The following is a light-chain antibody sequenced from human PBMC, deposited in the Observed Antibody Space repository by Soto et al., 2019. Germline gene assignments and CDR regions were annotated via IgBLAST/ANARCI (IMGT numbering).Light chain of an antibody. Sequence: EIVLTQSPGTLSLSPGERATLSCRASQSVSSNYLAWYQQKAGQAPRVLIYGASSRATGNTDWISGSGSATDFTLTISRLEREDRAVYYCQPHGGSPSYTLGPGTKQEIQ. CDR3: QPHGGSPSYT. J-gene: IGKJ2*01. CDR2: GAS. V-gene: IGKV3-20*01. CDR1: QSVSSNY.